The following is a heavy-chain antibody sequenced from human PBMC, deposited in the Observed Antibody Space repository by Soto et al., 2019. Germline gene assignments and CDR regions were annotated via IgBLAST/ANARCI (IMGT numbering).Heavy chain of an antibody. CDR1: GYNFIDYG. CDR2: ISGSNGAT. D-gene: IGHD5-12*01. J-gene: IGHJ5*01. CDR3: ARDSKWLIIKGNWFDS. Sequence: QAQLVQSGAEVKRPGASVKVSCKFSGYNFIDYGMTWVRQAPGQGLEWMGWISGSNGATNYAQKFQGRVTLTTDTSTNTAYMELRSLRKDDTAVYYCARDSKWLIIKGNWFDSWGQGTLVTVSS. V-gene: IGHV1-18*04.